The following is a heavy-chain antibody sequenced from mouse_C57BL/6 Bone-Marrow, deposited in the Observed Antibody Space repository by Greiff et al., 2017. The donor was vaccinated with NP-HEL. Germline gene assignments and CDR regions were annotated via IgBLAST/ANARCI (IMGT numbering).Heavy chain of an antibody. V-gene: IGHV5-6*02. D-gene: IGHD1-1*01. CDR2: ISSGGSYT. Sequence: EVKLVESGGDLVKPGGSLKLSCAASGFTFSSYGMSWVRQTPDKRLEWVATISSGGSYTYYPDSVKGRFTISRDNAKNTLYLQMSSLKSEDTAMYYCARDRGSSFDYWGQGTTLTVSS. CDR3: ARDRGSSFDY. J-gene: IGHJ2*01. CDR1: GFTFSSYG.